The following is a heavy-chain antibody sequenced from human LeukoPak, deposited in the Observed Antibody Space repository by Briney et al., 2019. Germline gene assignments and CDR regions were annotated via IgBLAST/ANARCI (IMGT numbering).Heavy chain of an antibody. CDR1: GFTFSDYY. CDR2: ISSSGSTI. CDR3: ARDRNSDTYYYDSSGYSVDY. Sequence: GGSLRLSCAASGFTFSDYYMSWIRQAPGKGLEWVSYISSSGSTIYYADSVKGRFTISRDNAKNSLYLQMNSLRAEDTAVYYCARDRNSDTYYYDSSGYSVDYWGQGTLVSVS. J-gene: IGHJ4*02. V-gene: IGHV3-11*01. D-gene: IGHD3-22*01.